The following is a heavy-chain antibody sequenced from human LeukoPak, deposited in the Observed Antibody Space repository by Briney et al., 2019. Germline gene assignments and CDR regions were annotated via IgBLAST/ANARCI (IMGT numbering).Heavy chain of an antibody. D-gene: IGHD6-19*01. CDR3: ARHLYSSGWQYAFDI. CDR1: GGSISSSSYY. J-gene: IGHJ3*02. Sequence: SETLSLTCTVSGGSISSSSYYWGWIRQPPGKGLEWIGSIYYSGSTYYSPSLKSRVTISVDTSKNQFSLKLSSVTAADTAVYYCARHLYSSGWQYAFDIWGQGTMVTVSS. V-gene: IGHV4-39*01. CDR2: IYYSGST.